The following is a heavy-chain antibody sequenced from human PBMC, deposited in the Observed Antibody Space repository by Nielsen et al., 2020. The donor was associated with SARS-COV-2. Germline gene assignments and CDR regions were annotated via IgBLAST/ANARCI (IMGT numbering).Heavy chain of an antibody. CDR1: EFTFGAYS. V-gene: IGHV3-21*01. D-gene: IGHD3-16*01. J-gene: IGHJ6*02. CDR3: ARGRNTYAYEHQFYYGMDV. CDR2: ISSGSSYI. Sequence: GGSLRLSCAASEFTFGAYSMNWVCQAPGKGLEWVSSISSGSSYIYYEDSVKGRFTISRDNAKNSLDLQMNSMRAEDTAVYYCARGRNTYAYEHQFYYGMDVWGQGTTVIVSS.